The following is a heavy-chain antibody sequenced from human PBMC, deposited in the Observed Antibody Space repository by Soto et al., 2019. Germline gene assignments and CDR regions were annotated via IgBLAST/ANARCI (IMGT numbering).Heavy chain of an antibody. D-gene: IGHD2-2*01. CDR3: AKGRGYCSSTSCYVGSDY. Sequence: EVQLLESGGGLVQPGGSLRLSCAASGFTFSSYAMSWVRQAPGKGLEWVSAISGSGGSTYYADSVKGRFTTSRDNSKNTLYLQMNSLRAEDTAVYYCAKGRGYCSSTSCYVGSDYWGQGTLGTVSA. CDR2: ISGSGGST. CDR1: GFTFSSYA. V-gene: IGHV3-23*01. J-gene: IGHJ4*02.